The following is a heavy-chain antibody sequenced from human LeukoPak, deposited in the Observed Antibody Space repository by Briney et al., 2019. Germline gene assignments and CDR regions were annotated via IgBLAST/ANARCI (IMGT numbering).Heavy chain of an antibody. CDR3: AGTKRLRPYFDY. Sequence: KPSETLTFTCAVYGGAFSGYYWSWIRQPPGKGLKWIGEINHSGSTNYNPSLKSRVTISVDSSKNQCCLKLSSGTAADTAVYYCAGTKRLRPYFDYWGQGTLGTVSS. J-gene: IGHJ4*02. V-gene: IGHV4-34*01. D-gene: IGHD5-12*01. CDR2: INHSGST. CDR1: GGAFSGYY.